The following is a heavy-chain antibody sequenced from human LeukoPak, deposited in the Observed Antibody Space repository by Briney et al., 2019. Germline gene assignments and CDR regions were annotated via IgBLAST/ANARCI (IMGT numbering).Heavy chain of an antibody. D-gene: IGHD3-22*01. J-gene: IGHJ4*02. Sequence: GGSLRLSCAGSGFPFSSYPISWVRQPPGKGLEWVSAITASGDSTYSADSVKGRFTISRDNSKNTLYLQMNSLRAEDTAVYYCAKGQSGYYDSSGSPDFDYWGQGTLVTVSS. V-gene: IGHV3-23*01. CDR3: AKGQSGYYDSSGSPDFDY. CDR2: ITASGDST. CDR1: GFPFSSYP.